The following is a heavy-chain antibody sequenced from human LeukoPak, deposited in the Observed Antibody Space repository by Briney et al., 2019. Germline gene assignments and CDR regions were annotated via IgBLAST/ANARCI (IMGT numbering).Heavy chain of an antibody. D-gene: IGHD6-19*01. V-gene: IGHV2-5*02. CDR3: GISFGGWDNEFGR. CDR1: GFSLSTSGVG. J-gene: IGHJ5*02. CDR2: LYWDDDK. Sequence: SGPPLVNPTQPLTLICTFSGFSLSTSGVGVGWIRQPLEKALEWLELLYWDDDKRYSPSMKSRLTITKDTSKNQVVLTATNMDPFYFATDDGGISFGGWDNEFGRWGTVTLVSV.